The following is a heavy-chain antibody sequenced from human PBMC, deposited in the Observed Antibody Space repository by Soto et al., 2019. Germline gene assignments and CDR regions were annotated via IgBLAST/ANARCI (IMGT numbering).Heavy chain of an antibody. CDR1: GFTVSSKY. D-gene: IGHD2-15*01. J-gene: IGHJ6*04. Sequence: PGGSLRLSCAASGFTVSSKYMTWVRQAPGKGLEWVSLIQSGGTTYYADSVKGRFTISRDTSENTLHLQMDSLRVEDTAVYYCARDDVLCDGGRCYGIPLDVCGKGTTVTLSS. CDR3: ARDDVLCDGGRCYGIPLDV. V-gene: IGHV3-66*01. CDR2: IQSGGTT.